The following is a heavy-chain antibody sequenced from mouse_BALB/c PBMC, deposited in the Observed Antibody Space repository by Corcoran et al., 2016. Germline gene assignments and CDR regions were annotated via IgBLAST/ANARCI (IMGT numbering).Heavy chain of an antibody. CDR1: GYTFTDYN. J-gene: IGHJ2*01. CDR3: ARRGNYGPRYYFDY. D-gene: IGHD2-4*01. V-gene: IGHV1-18*01. Sequence: EVLLQQSGPELVKPGASVKIPCKASGYTFTDYNMDWVKQSRGKSLEWIGDINPNNGGTIYNQKFKGKATLTVDKSYSTAYMELRSLTSEDTAVYYCARRGNYGPRYYFDYWGQGTTLTVSS. CDR2: INPNNGGT.